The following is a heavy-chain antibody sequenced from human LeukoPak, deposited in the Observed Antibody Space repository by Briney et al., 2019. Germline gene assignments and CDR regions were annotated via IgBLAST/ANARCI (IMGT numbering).Heavy chain of an antibody. CDR3: ARDSKSDYSSSWYKDFDY. CDR2: ISYDGSNK. CDR1: GFTFSSYA. Sequence: GGSLRLSCAASGFTFSSYAMHWVRQAPGKGLEWVAVISYDGSNKYYADSVKGRFTISRDNSKNTLYLQMNSLRAEDTAVYYCARDSKSDYSSSWYKDFDYWGQGTLVTVSS. V-gene: IGHV3-30-3*01. D-gene: IGHD6-13*01. J-gene: IGHJ4*02.